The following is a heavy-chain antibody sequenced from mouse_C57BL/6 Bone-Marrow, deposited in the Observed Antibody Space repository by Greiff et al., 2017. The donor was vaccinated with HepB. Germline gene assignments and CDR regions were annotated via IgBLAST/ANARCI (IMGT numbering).Heavy chain of an antibody. CDR2: ISYDGSN. Sequence: DVKLQESGPGLVKPSQSLSLTCSVTGYSITSGYYWNWIRQFPGNKLEWMGYISYDGSNNYNPSLKNRISITRDTSKNQFFLKLNSVTTEDTATYYCARVGVTTGVGRYFDYWGQGTTLTVSS. V-gene: IGHV3-6*01. CDR3: ARVGVTTGVGRYFDY. D-gene: IGHD1-1*01. J-gene: IGHJ2*01. CDR1: GYSITSGYY.